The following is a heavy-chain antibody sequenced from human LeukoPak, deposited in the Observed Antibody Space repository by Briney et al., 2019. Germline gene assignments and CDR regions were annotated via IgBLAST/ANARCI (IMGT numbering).Heavy chain of an antibody. V-gene: IGHV1-69*13. D-gene: IGHD6-13*01. CDR1: GYTFSNYA. J-gene: IGHJ3*02. Sequence: GASVKVSCKASGYTFSNYAISWVRQAPGQGLEWMGGIIPIFGTANYAQKFQGRVTITADESTSTAYMELSSLRSEDTAVYYCARLLGDSSKNENAFDIWGQGTMVTVSS. CDR2: IIPIFGTA. CDR3: ARLLGDSSKNENAFDI.